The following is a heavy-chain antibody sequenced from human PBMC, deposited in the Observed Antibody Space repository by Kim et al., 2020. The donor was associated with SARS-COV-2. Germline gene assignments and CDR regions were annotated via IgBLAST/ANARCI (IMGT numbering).Heavy chain of an antibody. CDR2: IYYSGKT. D-gene: IGHD3-22*01. CDR1: GGSISSGNYY. CDR3: AIYYYDGRRGLDP. Sequence: SETLSLTCTVSGGSISSGNYYWTWIRQHPGKGLEWIGHIYYSGKTYYNPSLKSRLTISVDTSENQFSLKLSSVTAADTAVYYCAIYYYDGRRGLDPWGQGTLVTVSS. V-gene: IGHV4-31*03. J-gene: IGHJ5*02.